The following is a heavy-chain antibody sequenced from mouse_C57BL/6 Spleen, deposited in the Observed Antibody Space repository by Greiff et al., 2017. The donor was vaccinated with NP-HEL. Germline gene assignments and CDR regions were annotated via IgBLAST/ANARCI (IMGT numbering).Heavy chain of an antibody. CDR3: ATPAQATQAWFAY. Sequence: QVQLKQSGPGLVQPSQSLSITCTVSGFSFTSYGVHWVRQSPGKGLEWLGVIWRGGSTDYNAAFMSRLSITKDNSKSQVFFKMNSLQADDTAIYYCATPAQATQAWFAYWGQGTLVTVSA. CDR2: IWRGGST. D-gene: IGHD3-2*02. V-gene: IGHV2-5*01. J-gene: IGHJ3*01. CDR1: GFSFTSYG.